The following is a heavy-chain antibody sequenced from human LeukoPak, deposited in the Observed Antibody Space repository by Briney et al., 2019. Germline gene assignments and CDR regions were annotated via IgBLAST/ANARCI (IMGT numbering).Heavy chain of an antibody. CDR3: AKPPPGITGTEYYFDH. V-gene: IGHV3-30*02. Sequence: PVGSLRLSCAASGFTFSSYGMHWVRQAPGKGLEWVAFIRYDGSNKYYADSVKGRFTISRDNSKNTLYLQMNSLRAEDTAVYYCAKPPPGITGTEYYFDHWGQGTLVTVSS. CDR1: GFTFSSYG. J-gene: IGHJ4*02. CDR2: IRYDGSNK. D-gene: IGHD1-20*01.